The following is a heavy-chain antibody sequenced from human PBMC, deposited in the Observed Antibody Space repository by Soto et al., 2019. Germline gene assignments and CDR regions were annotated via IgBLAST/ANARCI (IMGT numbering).Heavy chain of an antibody. CDR2: IIPIFGTA. CDR1: GGTFSSYA. Sequence: QVQLVQSGAEVKKPGSSVKVSCKASGGTFSSYAISWVRQAPGQGLEWMGGIIPIFGTANYAQKFQGRVTITADESASTAYMELSSLRSEDTAVYYFARGVQGSYSAYYGMDVWGQGTTVTVSS. CDR3: ARGVQGSYSAYYGMDV. J-gene: IGHJ6*02. D-gene: IGHD1-26*01. V-gene: IGHV1-69*01.